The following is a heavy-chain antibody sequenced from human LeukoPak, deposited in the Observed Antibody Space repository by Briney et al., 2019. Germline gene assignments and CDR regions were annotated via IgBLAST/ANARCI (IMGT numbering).Heavy chain of an antibody. CDR3: ARGENDYYDSSGYSDNFDY. Sequence: ASVKVSCKASGGTFSSYAISWVRQATGQGLEWMGWMNPNSGNTGYAQKFQGRVTMTRNTSISTAYMELSSLRSEDTAVYYCARGENDYYDSSGYSDNFDYWGQGTLVTVSS. J-gene: IGHJ4*02. CDR2: MNPNSGNT. V-gene: IGHV1-8*02. CDR1: GGTFSSYA. D-gene: IGHD3-22*01.